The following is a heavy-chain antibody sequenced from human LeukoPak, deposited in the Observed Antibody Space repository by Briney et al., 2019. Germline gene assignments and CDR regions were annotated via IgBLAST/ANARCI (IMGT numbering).Heavy chain of an antibody. CDR1: GGSISSGGYS. CDR2: IYHSGST. CDR3: ARGTDFWSGPMFDP. V-gene: IGHV4-30-2*01. D-gene: IGHD3-3*01. Sequence: PQTLSLTCAVSGGSISSGGYSWSWIRQPPGEGLEWIGYIYHSGSTYYNPSLKSRVTISVDRSKNQFSLKLSSVTAADTAVYYCARGTDFWSGPMFDPWGQGTLVTVSS. J-gene: IGHJ5*02.